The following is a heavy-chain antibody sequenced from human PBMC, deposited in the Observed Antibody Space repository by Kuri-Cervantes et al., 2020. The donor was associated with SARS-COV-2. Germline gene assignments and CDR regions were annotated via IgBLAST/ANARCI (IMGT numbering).Heavy chain of an antibody. V-gene: IGHV1-69*05. CDR2: IIPIFGTA. CDR1: GGTFSSYA. J-gene: IGHJ6*03. Sequence: SVKVSCKASGGTFSSYAISWVRQAPGQGLEWKGGIIPIFGTANYAQKFQGRVTITTDESTSTAYMELSSLRSEDTAVYYCARELLGIQSSGSYYMDVWGKGTTVTVSS. D-gene: IGHD3-10*01. CDR3: ARELLGIQSSGSYYMDV.